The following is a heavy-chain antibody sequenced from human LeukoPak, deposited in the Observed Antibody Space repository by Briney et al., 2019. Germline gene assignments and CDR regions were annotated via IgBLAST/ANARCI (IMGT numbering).Heavy chain of an antibody. CDR1: GFTFDRYT. J-gene: IGHJ4*02. CDR2: ITRDGSGT. CDR3: AKDIENWKSKGVFDY. D-gene: IGHD1-1*01. V-gene: IGHV3-43*01. Sequence: GGSLRLSCAASGFTFDRYTMYWVRQLPGKGLEWVSLITRDGSGTYYADSVKGRFTISRDNSKKSLYLQMNSLRTEDTALYYCAKDIENWKSKGVFDYWGQGTLVTVSS.